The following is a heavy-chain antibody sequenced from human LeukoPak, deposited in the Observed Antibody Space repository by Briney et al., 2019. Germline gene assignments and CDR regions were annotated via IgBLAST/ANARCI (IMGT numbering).Heavy chain of an antibody. CDR2: MGSSGKTI. CDR1: GFTFSGYS. V-gene: IGHV3-48*01. J-gene: IGHJ4*02. D-gene: IGHD3-3*01. CDR3: ARDQSDVSGYYPYLDY. Sequence: GGSLRLSCAASGFTFSGYSMNWVRQAPGKGLEWISYMGSSGKTIYYADSVKGRFTISRDNAKNSLYLQMNSLTVEDTAVYYCARDQSDVSGYYPYLDYWGQGTLVTVSS.